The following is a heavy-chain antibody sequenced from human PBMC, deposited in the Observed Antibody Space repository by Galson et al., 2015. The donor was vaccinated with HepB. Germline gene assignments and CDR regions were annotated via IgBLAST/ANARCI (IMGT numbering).Heavy chain of an antibody. CDR3: AKGGLIVVVSYYYGMDV. D-gene: IGHD2-2*01. CDR1: GFTFSSYA. Sequence: SLRLSCAASGFTFSSYAMSWVRQAPGKGLEWVSAISGSGGSTYYADSVKGRFTISRDNSKNTLYLQMNSLRAEDTAVYYCAKGGLIVVVSYYYGMDVWGQGTTVTVSS. V-gene: IGHV3-23*01. J-gene: IGHJ6*02. CDR2: ISGSGGST.